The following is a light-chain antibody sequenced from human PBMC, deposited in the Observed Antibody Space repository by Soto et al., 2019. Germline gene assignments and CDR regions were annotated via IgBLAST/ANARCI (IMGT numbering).Light chain of an antibody. CDR3: TSYAGTYSFFYV. V-gene: IGLV2-8*01. CDR2: KVR. J-gene: IGLJ1*01. CDR1: SSDVGAYNY. Sequence: QSVLTQPPSASGSPGQSVTISCTGTSSDVGAYNYVSWYQKLPGKATKLKIYKVRKRPSGVHNHFSGTKSGKTASLTISRLQAEDEADYYCTSYAGTYSFFYVFGTGTKVTVL.